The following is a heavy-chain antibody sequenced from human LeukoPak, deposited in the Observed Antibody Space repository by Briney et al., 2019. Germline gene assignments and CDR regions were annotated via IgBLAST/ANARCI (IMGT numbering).Heavy chain of an antibody. CDR2: INHSGST. D-gene: IGHD7-27*01. J-gene: IGHJ4*02. V-gene: IGHV4-34*01. CDR1: GGSFSGYY. CDR3: ARGRTGDY. Sequence: KPSETLSLTCAVYGGSFSGYYWRWTRQPPGKGLEWIGEINHSGSTNYNPSLKSRVTISEDTSKNQFSLKLSSVTAADTAVYYCARGRTGDYWGQGTLVTVSS.